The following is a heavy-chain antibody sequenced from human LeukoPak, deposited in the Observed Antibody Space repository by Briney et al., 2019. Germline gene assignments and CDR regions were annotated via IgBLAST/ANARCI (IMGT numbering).Heavy chain of an antibody. CDR1: GGSISSGGYY. J-gene: IGHJ5*02. V-gene: IGHV4-31*03. Sequence: TSETLSLTCTVSGGSISSGGYYWSWIRQHPGKGPEWIGYIHHSGSTYYNPSLKSRLIISLDTSKNQFSLKLNSVTAADTAVYYCANYGSGSYRFDPWGQGTLVTVSS. CDR3: ANYGSGSYRFDP. CDR2: IHHSGST. D-gene: IGHD3-10*01.